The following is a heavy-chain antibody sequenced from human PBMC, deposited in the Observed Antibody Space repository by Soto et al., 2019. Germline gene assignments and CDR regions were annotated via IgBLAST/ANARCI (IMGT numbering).Heavy chain of an antibody. V-gene: IGHV4-31*03. CDR1: GGSINSGGNY. J-gene: IGHJ4*02. D-gene: IGHD2-15*01. CDR2: IYYSGST. Sequence: PSETLSLTCTVSGGSINSGGNYWSWIRQHPGKGLEWIGYIYYSGSTYYNPALKSRVSISVDTSKNQFSLKLSSVTAADTAVYYCARHTPAISISDHWGQGTLVTVSS. CDR3: ARHTPAISISDH.